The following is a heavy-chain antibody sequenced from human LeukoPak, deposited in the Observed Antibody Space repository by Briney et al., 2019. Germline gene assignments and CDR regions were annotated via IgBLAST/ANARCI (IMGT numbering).Heavy chain of an antibody. J-gene: IGHJ5*02. V-gene: IGHV4-31*03. Sequence: SGTLSLTCTVSGGSISSGGYYWSWIRQHPGKGLEWIGYIYYSGSTYYNPSLKSRVTISVDTSKNQFSLKLSSVTAADTAVYYCASLLARDIVVVPAAIGFDPWGQGTLVTVSS. CDR3: ASLLARDIVVVPAAIGFDP. CDR2: IYYSGST. CDR1: GGSISSGGYY. D-gene: IGHD2-2*01.